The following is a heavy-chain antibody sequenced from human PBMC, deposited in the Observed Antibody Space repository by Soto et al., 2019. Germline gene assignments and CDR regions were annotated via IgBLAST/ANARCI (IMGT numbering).Heavy chain of an antibody. Sequence: EVQLVESGGGLVQPGGSLRLSCAASGFTFSSYEMNWVRQAPGKGLEWVSYISSSGSTIYYADSVKGRFTISRDNAKNSLSLQMNSLRAEDTAVYYCARAAYNWNYRGNFDYWGQGTLVTVSS. CDR3: ARAAYNWNYRGNFDY. D-gene: IGHD1-7*01. CDR2: ISSSGSTI. J-gene: IGHJ4*02. V-gene: IGHV3-48*03. CDR1: GFTFSSYE.